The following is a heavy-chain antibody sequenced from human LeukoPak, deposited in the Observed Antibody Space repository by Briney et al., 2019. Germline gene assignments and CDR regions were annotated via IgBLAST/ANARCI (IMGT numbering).Heavy chain of an antibody. V-gene: IGHV1-18*01. J-gene: IGHJ4*02. CDR3: ARLSGVIAAADPDY. CDR2: ISAYNGNT. CDR1: GYTFTTYG. D-gene: IGHD6-13*01. Sequence: GASVKVSCKASGYTFTTYGISWVRQAPGQGLEWMGWISAYNGNTNYAQKLQGRVTMTTDTSTSTAYMELSSLRSEDTAVYYCARLSGVIAAADPDYWGQGTQVTVSS.